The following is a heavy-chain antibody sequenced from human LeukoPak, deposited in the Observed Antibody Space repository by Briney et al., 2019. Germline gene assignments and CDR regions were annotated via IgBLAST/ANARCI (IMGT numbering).Heavy chain of an antibody. Sequence: GGSLRLSCAASGFTVSSNYMSWVRQAPGKGLEWVSVIYSSIGTDYADSVKGRFTISRDNSKNTVYLQMNSLRAEDTAVYYCAKDDGLTGIDYWGQGTVVTVSS. J-gene: IGHJ4*02. V-gene: IGHV3-53*01. CDR3: AKDDGLTGIDY. CDR2: IYSSIGT. CDR1: GFTVSSNY. D-gene: IGHD7-27*01.